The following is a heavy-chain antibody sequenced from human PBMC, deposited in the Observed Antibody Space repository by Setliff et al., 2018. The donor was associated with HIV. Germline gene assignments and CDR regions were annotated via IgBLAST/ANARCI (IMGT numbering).Heavy chain of an antibody. J-gene: IGHJ5*02. CDR3: ARDNGRYFDRGWFDP. V-gene: IGHV3-21*01. D-gene: IGHD3-9*01. Sequence: GGSLRLSCAASGFAFSNYSMNWVRQTPGKGLEWVSSISASATYIYYADSVKGRFTISRDNAENSLYLQMNSLRAEDTAVYYCARDNGRYFDRGWFDPWGQGTLVTVSS. CDR2: ISASATYI. CDR1: GFAFSNYS.